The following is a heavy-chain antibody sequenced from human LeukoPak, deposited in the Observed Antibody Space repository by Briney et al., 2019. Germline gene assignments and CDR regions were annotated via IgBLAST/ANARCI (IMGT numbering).Heavy chain of an antibody. CDR2: IYHSGST. CDR1: GGSISSGGYY. V-gene: IGHV4-39*07. CDR3: AREPPQGYCSSTSCYGWYLYYYYGMDV. J-gene: IGHJ6*02. D-gene: IGHD2-2*01. Sequence: SETLSLTCTVSGGSISSGGYYWGWIRQPPGKGLEWIGSIYHSGSTYYNPSLKSRVTISVDTSKNQFSLKLSSVTAADTAVYYCAREPPQGYCSSTSCYGWYLYYYYGMDVWGQGTTVTVSS.